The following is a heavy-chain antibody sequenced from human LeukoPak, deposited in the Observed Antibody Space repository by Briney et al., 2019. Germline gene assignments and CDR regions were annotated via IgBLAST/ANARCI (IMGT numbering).Heavy chain of an antibody. D-gene: IGHD6-13*01. Sequence: SGGSLRLSCAASGFTFSSYGMHWVRQAPGKGLEWVSVIWYDGSNKYYADSVKGRFTISRDNSKNTLYLQMNSLRAEDTAVYCCAREGSSWSYYYYYYMDVWGKGTTVTVSS. CDR2: IWYDGSNK. CDR3: AREGSSWSYYYYYYMDV. V-gene: IGHV3-33*01. J-gene: IGHJ6*03. CDR1: GFTFSSYG.